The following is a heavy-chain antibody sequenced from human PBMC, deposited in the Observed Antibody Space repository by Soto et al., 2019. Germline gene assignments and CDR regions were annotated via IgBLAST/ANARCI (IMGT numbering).Heavy chain of an antibody. Sequence: GESLKISCKGSEYSFTSYWIGWVRQMPGKGLERIGIIYPGDSDTRYSPSFQGQVTISAAKTISTAYLQWSSLKASDTAMYYCARLWSYYDYVWGSYRPRAHAFDIWGQGTMVTVSS. CDR1: EYSFTSYW. D-gene: IGHD3-16*02. V-gene: IGHV5-51*01. CDR2: IYPGDSDT. CDR3: ARLWSYYDYVWGSYRPRAHAFDI. J-gene: IGHJ3*02.